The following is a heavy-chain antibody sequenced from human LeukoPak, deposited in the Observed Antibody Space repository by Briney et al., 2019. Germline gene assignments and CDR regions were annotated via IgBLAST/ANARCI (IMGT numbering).Heavy chain of an antibody. J-gene: IGHJ6*03. Sequence: GGSLRLSCAASGFTFTNAWMSWVRQAPGKGLEWVGRIKSKTDGGTTDYAAPVKGRFTISRDDSKNTLYLQMNSLKTEDTAVYYCTTDRWLDCSSTSCRTYYMDVWGKGTTVTVSS. CDR1: GFTFTNAW. V-gene: IGHV3-15*01. D-gene: IGHD2-2*01. CDR2: IKSKTDGGTT. CDR3: TTDRWLDCSSTSCRTYYMDV.